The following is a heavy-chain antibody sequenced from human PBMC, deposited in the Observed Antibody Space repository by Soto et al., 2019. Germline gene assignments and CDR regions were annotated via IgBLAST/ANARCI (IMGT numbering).Heavy chain of an antibody. V-gene: IGHV3-23*01. Sequence: EVQLLESGGGLVQPGGSVRLSCAASGFAFHTHALSWVRQAPGKGLEWVSGISASGVTTYYADSVKGRFTISRDNSKNTVTLQMNSLRSEDTAFYYCAKDRTPPLSLSPSSQAIKNLLVGQCFDSWGQGTLVTVSS. D-gene: IGHD2-8*02. CDR2: ISASGVTT. CDR1: GFAFHTHA. CDR3: AKDRTPPLSLSPSSQAIKNLLVGQCFDS. J-gene: IGHJ4*02.